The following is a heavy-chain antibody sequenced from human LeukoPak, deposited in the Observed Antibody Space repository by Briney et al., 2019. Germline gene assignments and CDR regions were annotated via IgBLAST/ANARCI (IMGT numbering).Heavy chain of an antibody. Sequence: HPGGSLRLSCAASGFTFSSYSMSWVRQAPGKGLEWVSAISGSGGSTYYADSVKGRFTISRDNSKNTLYLQMNSLRAEDTAVYYCAKEGVPYSSGWYGDYYFDYWGQGTLVTVSS. J-gene: IGHJ4*02. D-gene: IGHD6-19*01. CDR2: ISGSGGST. CDR1: GFTFSSYS. CDR3: AKEGVPYSSGWYGDYYFDY. V-gene: IGHV3-23*01.